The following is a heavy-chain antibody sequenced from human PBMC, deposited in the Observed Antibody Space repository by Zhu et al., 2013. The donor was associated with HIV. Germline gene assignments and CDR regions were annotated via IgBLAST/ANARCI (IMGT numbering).Heavy chain of an antibody. D-gene: IGHD1-26*01. Sequence: QVQLVQSGAEVKKPGASVKVSCKASGYTFTGYYVHWVRQAPGQGLEWMGWINANSGGINYAPKFQDRVTMTRDTSISTAYMALSRLRSDDTAVYSCARGGKVGPTVKSAFDYWGQGTLVTVSS. CDR2: INANSGGI. J-gene: IGHJ4*02. CDR1: GYTFTGYY. CDR3: ARGGKVGPTVKSAFDY. V-gene: IGHV1-2*02.